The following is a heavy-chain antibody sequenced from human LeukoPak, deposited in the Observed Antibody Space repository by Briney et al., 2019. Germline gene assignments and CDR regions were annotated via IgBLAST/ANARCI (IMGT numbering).Heavy chain of an antibody. CDR2: IYYSGST. J-gene: IGHJ5*02. CDR1: GGSISSSSYY. Sequence: SETLSLTCTVSGGSISSSSYYWGWIRQPPGKGLEWIGSIYYSGSTYYNPSLKSRVTISVDTSKNQFSLKLSSVTAADTAVYYCARKEGEYGSGSYDSWFDPWGQGTLVTVSS. V-gene: IGHV4-39*07. D-gene: IGHD3-10*01. CDR3: ARKEGEYGSGSYDSWFDP.